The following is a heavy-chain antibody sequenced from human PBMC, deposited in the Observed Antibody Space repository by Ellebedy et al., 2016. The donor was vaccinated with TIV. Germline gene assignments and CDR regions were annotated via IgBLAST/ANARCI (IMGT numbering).Heavy chain of an antibody. D-gene: IGHD1-7*01. Sequence: GESLKISCAASGFTFNCYVMSWVRQAAGKGLGWVSGISGIGDDSYHADSVRGRFGISSDNSKSTLYLQMTSLRAEETAVYYCAKTVVSTGNTGYDAFDIWGQGTVVTVSS. CDR2: ISGIGDDS. V-gene: IGHV3-23*01. J-gene: IGHJ3*02. CDR1: GFTFNCYV. CDR3: AKTVVSTGNTGYDAFDI.